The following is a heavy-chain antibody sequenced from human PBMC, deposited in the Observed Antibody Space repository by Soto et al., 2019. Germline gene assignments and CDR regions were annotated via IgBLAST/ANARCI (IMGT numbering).Heavy chain of an antibody. D-gene: IGHD6-19*01. Sequence: SVKVSCTASGGTFSSYAISWVRQAPGQGLEWMGGIIPIFGTANYAQKFQGRVTITADESTSTAYMERSSLRSEDRAVYYCARDTDSSGTYDYSGMDVWGQGTTVPVSS. V-gene: IGHV1-69*13. CDR1: GGTFSSYA. J-gene: IGHJ6*02. CDR3: ARDTDSSGTYDYSGMDV. CDR2: IIPIFGTA.